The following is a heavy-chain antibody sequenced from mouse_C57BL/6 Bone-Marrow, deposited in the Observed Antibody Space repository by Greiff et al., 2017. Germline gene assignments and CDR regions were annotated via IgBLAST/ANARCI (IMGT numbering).Heavy chain of an antibody. D-gene: IGHD2-14*01. CDR1: GFTFSDYY. CDR3: ARERRYQGAMDY. V-gene: IGHV5-16*01. J-gene: IGHJ4*01. CDR2: INYDGSST. Sequence: EVKLMESEGGLVQPGSSMKLSCTASGFTFSDYYMAWVRQVPEKGLEWVANINYDGSSTYYLDSLKSRFIISRDNAKNILYLQMSSLKSEDTATYYCARERRYQGAMDYWGQGTSVTVSS.